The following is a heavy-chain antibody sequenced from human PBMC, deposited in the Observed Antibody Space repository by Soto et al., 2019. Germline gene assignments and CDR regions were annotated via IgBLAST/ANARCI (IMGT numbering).Heavy chain of an antibody. CDR2: IIPIFGTA. J-gene: IGHJ1*01. CDR1: GGTFSSYA. D-gene: IGHD3-22*01. V-gene: IGHV1-69*13. CDR3: ARTYYYDSSGYYYGYFQH. Sequence: SVKVSCKASGGTFSSYAISWVRQAPGQGLEWMGGIIPIFGTANYAQKFQGRVTITADESTSTAYMELSSLRSEDTAVYYCARTYYYDSSGYYYGYFQHWGQGTLVTVSS.